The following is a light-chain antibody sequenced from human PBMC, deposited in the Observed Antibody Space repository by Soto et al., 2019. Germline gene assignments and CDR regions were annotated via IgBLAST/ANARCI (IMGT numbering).Light chain of an antibody. CDR3: QQRSIWPPA. Sequence: EIVVTQSPATLSLSPGERATLSCRASQSVGTYLAWYQQKPGQAPRLLIYDASKRATDIPVRFSGSGSGTDFTLTSSSLEPEDFAVYYCQQRSIWPPAFGGGTKVEIK. J-gene: IGKJ4*01. CDR2: DAS. V-gene: IGKV3-11*01. CDR1: QSVGTY.